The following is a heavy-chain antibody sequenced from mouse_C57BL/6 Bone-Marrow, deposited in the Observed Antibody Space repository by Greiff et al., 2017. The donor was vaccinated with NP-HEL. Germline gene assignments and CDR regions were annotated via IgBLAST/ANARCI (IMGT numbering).Heavy chain of an antibody. D-gene: IGHD1-1*01. J-gene: IGHJ4*01. V-gene: IGHV1-5*01. Sequence: VQLQQSGTVLARPGASVKMSCKTPGYTFTSYWMHWVKPRPGQGLEWIGAIYPGNSDTSYNQKFKGKAKLTAVTSASTAYMELSSLTNEDSAVYYCTRDDYYGSSFYAMDYWGQGTSVTVSS. CDR2: IYPGNSDT. CDR1: GYTFTSYW. CDR3: TRDDYYGSSFYAMDY.